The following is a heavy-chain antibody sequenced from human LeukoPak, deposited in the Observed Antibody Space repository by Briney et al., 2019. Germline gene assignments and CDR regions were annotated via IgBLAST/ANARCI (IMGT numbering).Heavy chain of an antibody. CDR1: GFTVSSNY. Sequence: PGRSLRLSCAASGFTVSSNYMSGVRQAPGKGLEWVSVIYSGGSTYYADSVKGRFTISRDNSKNTLYLQMNSLRAEDTAVYYCARATYDSSGLFDYWGQGTLVTVSS. D-gene: IGHD3-22*01. J-gene: IGHJ4*02. V-gene: IGHV3-66*02. CDR3: ARATYDSSGLFDY. CDR2: IYSGGST.